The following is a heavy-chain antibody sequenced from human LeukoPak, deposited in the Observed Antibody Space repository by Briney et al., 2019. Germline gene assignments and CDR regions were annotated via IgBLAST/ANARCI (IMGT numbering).Heavy chain of an antibody. Sequence: ASVKVSCKASGYTFTGYFMHWVRQAPGQGLQWMGWINPNIGDTHYAQKFRGRVTKTRDTSISTVYMELSRLTSDDTAVYYCARMDLYGGYSIGFDSWGQGTLVIVSS. D-gene: IGHD4-23*01. V-gene: IGHV1-2*02. J-gene: IGHJ5*01. CDR3: ARMDLYGGYSIGFDS. CDR1: GYTFTGYF. CDR2: INPNIGDT.